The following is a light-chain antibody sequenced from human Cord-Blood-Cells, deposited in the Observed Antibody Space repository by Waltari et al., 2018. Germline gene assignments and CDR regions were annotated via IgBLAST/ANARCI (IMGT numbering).Light chain of an antibody. CDR2: RNN. CDR3: AAWDDSLSGVV. J-gene: IGLJ2*01. V-gene: IGLV1-47*01. CDR1: SSNIGSNY. Sequence: QSVLTQPPSASGTPGQRVTISCSGSSSNIGSNYVYWYQQLPGTAPKLRIYRNNQRPSGVPDRFSGSKSGTSASLAISGLRSEDEADYYCAAWDDSLSGVVFGGGTKLTVI.